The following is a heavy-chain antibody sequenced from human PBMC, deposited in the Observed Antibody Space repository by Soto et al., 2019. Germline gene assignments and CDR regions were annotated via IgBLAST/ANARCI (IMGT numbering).Heavy chain of an antibody. CDR3: AKDYDFWSGYHTAFDY. Sequence: EVQLLESGGGLVQPGGSLRLSCAASGFTFSSYAMSWVRQAPGKGLEWVSAISGSGGSTYYADSVKGRFTISRDNSKNTLYLQMNSLRAEDTAVYYCAKDYDFWSGYHTAFDYWGQGTLVTVSS. CDR2: ISGSGGST. CDR1: GFTFSSYA. D-gene: IGHD3-3*01. V-gene: IGHV3-23*01. J-gene: IGHJ4*02.